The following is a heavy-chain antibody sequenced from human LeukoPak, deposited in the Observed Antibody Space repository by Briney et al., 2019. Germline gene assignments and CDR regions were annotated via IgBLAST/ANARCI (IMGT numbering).Heavy chain of an antibody. V-gene: IGHV6-1*01. J-gene: IGHJ6*02. D-gene: IGHD1-1*01. CDR2: TYYRSKWYN. CDR3: VRTLAYGIDV. Sequence: SQTLSLTCGISGDSVSSNSAAWIWIRQSPSRGLEWLARTYYRSKWYNDYAVSVQSRITINSDTSRNQFSLQLNSVTPEDTAVYYCVRTLAYGIDVWGRGTAVTVSS. CDR1: GDSVSSNSAA.